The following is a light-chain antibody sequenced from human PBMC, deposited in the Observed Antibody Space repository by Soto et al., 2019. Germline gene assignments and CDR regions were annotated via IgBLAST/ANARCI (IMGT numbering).Light chain of an antibody. J-gene: IGLJ2*01. CDR2: EVS. Sequence: QSALTQPRSVSGSPGQSVTISCTGTSSDIGAYNYVSWYQQHPDKAPKLMIYEVSNRASGVSIRFSGSKSGNTASLTISGLQAEDEADYYCSSYTTSTTIEIGGGTKLTVL. CDR1: SSDIGAYNY. V-gene: IGLV2-14*01. CDR3: SSYTTSTTIE.